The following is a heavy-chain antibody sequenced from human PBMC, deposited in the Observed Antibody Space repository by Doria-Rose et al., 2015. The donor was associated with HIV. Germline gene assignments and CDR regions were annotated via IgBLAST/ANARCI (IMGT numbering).Heavy chain of an antibody. CDR3: AKQAVNWFDP. J-gene: IGHJ5*02. D-gene: IGHD6-25*01. CDR2: IYYSGTT. Sequence: QVQLQESGPGLVKPSETLSLTCTVSGGSVASGTPYWDWIRQTPGKGLEWIGTIYYSGTTYYNPTLSGRVTISLHPSKTQYSLKLISVTAADTGVYYCAKQAVNWFDPWGQGTLVTVSS. V-gene: IGHV4-39*01. CDR1: GGSVASGTPY.